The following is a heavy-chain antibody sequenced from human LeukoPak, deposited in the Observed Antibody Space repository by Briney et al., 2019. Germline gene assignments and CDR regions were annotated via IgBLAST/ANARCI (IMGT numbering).Heavy chain of an antibody. CDR2: FYSSGGT. CDR3: ARDPGPYYYDSSGYYDY. CDR1: GGSINDYY. Sequence: SETLSLTCSVSGGSINDYYWNWIRQPAGKGLEWIGRFYSSGGTYYNPSLKSPVSISVDKSKNQFSLKLSSVTAADTAVYYCARDPGPYYYDSSGYYDYWGQGTLVTVSS. D-gene: IGHD3-22*01. V-gene: IGHV4-4*07. J-gene: IGHJ4*02.